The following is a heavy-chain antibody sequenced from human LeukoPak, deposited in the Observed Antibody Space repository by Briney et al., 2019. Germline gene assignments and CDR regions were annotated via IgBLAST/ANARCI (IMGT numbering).Heavy chain of an antibody. V-gene: IGHV4-4*07. CDR2: IYTSGST. CDR3: ARDQGLAVAWWFDP. CDR1: GGSISSYY. Sequence: PSETLSLTCTVSGGSISSYYWSWIRQPAGKGLEWLGHIYTSGSTNYNPSLKSRVTMSVDTSKNQFSLKLSSVTAADTAVYYCARDQGLAVAWWFDPWGQGTLVTVSS. D-gene: IGHD6-19*01. J-gene: IGHJ5*02.